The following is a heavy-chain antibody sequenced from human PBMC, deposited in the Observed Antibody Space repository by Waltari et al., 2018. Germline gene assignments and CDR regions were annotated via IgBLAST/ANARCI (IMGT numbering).Heavy chain of an antibody. CDR3: ATSGWYCFDY. Sequence: EVQLVESGGGLVQPGGSLRLSCAASGFTLSSFWMTWVRQTPGKGLEWVAGIKQDGSEKYYADSVKGRFTISRDNAKNSLYLQMNSLRAEDTAVYYCATSGWYCFDYWGQGTLVTVSS. J-gene: IGHJ4*02. CDR1: GFTLSSFW. CDR2: IKQDGSEK. D-gene: IGHD6-19*01. V-gene: IGHV3-7*01.